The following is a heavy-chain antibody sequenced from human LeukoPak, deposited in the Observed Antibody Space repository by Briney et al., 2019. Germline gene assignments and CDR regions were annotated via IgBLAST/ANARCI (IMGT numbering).Heavy chain of an antibody. CDR3: AGIKGGYYGSGSAFYYYYYMDV. D-gene: IGHD3-10*01. CDR2: FIPILGTA. CDR1: GGTFSDYA. J-gene: IGHJ6*03. V-gene: IGHV1-69*10. Sequence: SVKVSCKASGGTFSDYALNWVRQAPGQGLEWMGVFIPILGTANSTQKFQGRVTITADISTNTVYMELSSLRSEDTAVYFCAGIKGGYYGSGSAFYYYYYMDVWGKGTTVTISS.